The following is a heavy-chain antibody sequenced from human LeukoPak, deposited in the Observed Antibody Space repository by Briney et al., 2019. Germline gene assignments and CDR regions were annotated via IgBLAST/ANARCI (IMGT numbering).Heavy chain of an antibody. CDR2: IYYSGST. Sequence: SETMSLTCTVSGGSISSGGYYWSWIRQHPGKGLEWIGYIYYSGSTYYNPSLKSRVTISVDTSKNQFSLKLSSVTAADTAVYYCASYPPSGTDDYWGQGTLVTVSS. CDR1: GGSISSGGYY. J-gene: IGHJ4*02. V-gene: IGHV4-31*03. CDR3: ASYPPSGTDDY. D-gene: IGHD3-10*01.